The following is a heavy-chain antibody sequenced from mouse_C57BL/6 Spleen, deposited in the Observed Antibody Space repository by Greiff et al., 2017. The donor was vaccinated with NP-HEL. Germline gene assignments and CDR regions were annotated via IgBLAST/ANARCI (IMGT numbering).Heavy chain of an antibody. CDR3: ASLSGGYFDV. CDR1: GFTFSSYA. Sequence: EVMLVESGGGLVKPGGSLKLSCAASGFTFSSYAMSWVRQTPEKRLEWVATISDGGSYTYYPDNVKGRFTISIDNAKNNMYLQMSHLRSEDTAMXYCASLSGGYFDVWGTGTTVTVSS. J-gene: IGHJ1*03. CDR2: ISDGGSYT. V-gene: IGHV5-4*03. D-gene: IGHD3-1*01.